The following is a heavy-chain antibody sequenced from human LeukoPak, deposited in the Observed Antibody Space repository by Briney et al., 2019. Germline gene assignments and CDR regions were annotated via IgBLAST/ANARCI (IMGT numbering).Heavy chain of an antibody. V-gene: IGHV4-39*07. CDR2: IYYSGST. CDR3: ARAGTPRDSSGWYSWFDP. CDR1: GDSISSSSSY. J-gene: IGHJ5*02. D-gene: IGHD6-19*01. Sequence: SETLSLTCSVSGDSISSSSSYWGWIRQPPGKGLEWIGSIYYSGSTHYNPSLKSRVTISVDTSKNQFSLKVTSVTAADTAVYYCARAGTPRDSSGWYSWFDPWGQGTLVTVSS.